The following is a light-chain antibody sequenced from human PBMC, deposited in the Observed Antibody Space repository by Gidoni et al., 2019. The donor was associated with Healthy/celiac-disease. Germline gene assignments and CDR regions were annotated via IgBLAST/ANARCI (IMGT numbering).Light chain of an antibody. J-gene: IGKJ4*01. CDR2: GAS. CDR3: QQYGSYGLT. V-gene: IGKV3-20*01. Sequence: QAPSLLKPGASSRATGIPDRFSGSGSGTDFTLSISRLEPEDFAVYYCQQYGSYGLTFGGGTKVEIK.